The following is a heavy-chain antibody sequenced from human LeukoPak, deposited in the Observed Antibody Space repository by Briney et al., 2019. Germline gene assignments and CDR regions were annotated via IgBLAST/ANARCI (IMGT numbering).Heavy chain of an antibody. CDR2: IYPGDSDT. D-gene: IGHD2-21*02. V-gene: IGHV5-51*01. CDR1: GYDFSGDW. J-gene: IGHJ3*01. CDR3: VRLMGDSDAFDV. Sequence: PGESLKISCKGSGYDFSGDWIGWVRQMPGKGLELMGMIYPGDSDTRYSPSFQGQVTISADKSIDTAYLQWSSLKASDTATYYCVRLMGDSDAFDVWGRGTMITVSS.